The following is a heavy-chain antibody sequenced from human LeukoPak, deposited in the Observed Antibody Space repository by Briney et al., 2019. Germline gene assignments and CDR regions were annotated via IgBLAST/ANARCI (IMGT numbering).Heavy chain of an antibody. V-gene: IGHV3-7*03. CDR1: GFTFSSSW. CDR3: ARGAVWFEPLFDY. Sequence: GGSLRLSCAASGFTFSSSWMSWVRQAPGKGLEWVANIKQDGNEKYYVDSVKGRFTISRDNAKNSLYLQMNSLRAEDTAVYYRARGAVWFEPLFDYWGQGTLVTVSS. J-gene: IGHJ4*02. CDR2: IKQDGNEK. D-gene: IGHD3-10*01.